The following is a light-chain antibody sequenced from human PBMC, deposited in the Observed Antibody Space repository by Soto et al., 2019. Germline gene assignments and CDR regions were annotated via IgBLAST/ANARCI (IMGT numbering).Light chain of an antibody. J-gene: IGKJ4*01. Sequence: DIQMTQSPSSLSASVGDRVTITCRASQSISSYLNWYQHKPGRAPKLLIYAASSLQSGVPSRFSGSGSGTYFTLTISSLQPEDFANYYCQQSYSTPQTFGGGTKVEI. CDR2: AAS. CDR1: QSISSY. CDR3: QQSYSTPQT. V-gene: IGKV1-39*01.